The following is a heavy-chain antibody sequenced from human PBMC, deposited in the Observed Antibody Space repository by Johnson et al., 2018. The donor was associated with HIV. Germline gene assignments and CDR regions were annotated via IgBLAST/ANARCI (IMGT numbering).Heavy chain of an antibody. J-gene: IGHJ3*02. Sequence: VQLVESGGGVVQPGRSLRLSCAASGFTFDDYGVSWVRQAPGKGLEWVSGINWNGGSTGYADSVKGRFTISRDNSKNTLYLQMNSLRAEDTAVYYCASGIAVAGTLLDAFDIWGQGTMVTVSS. CDR3: ASGIAVAGTLLDAFDI. CDR1: GFTFDDYG. CDR2: INWNGGST. D-gene: IGHD6-19*01. V-gene: IGHV3-20*04.